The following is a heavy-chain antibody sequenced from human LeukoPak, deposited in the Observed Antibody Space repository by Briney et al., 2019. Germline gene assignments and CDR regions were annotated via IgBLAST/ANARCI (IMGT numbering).Heavy chain of an antibody. Sequence: ASVMVSCKASGYTFTGYSIHWVRQAPGQGLEWMGCINPNSGDTNYPQKFQDRVTLSRDTSISTAYMELTDLRSDDTAMYYCARPNGDYYNWFDPGGQGTLVTVSS. CDR1: GYTFTGYS. V-gene: IGHV1-2*02. CDR3: ARPNGDYYNWFDP. D-gene: IGHD2-21*02. J-gene: IGHJ5*02. CDR2: INPNSGDT.